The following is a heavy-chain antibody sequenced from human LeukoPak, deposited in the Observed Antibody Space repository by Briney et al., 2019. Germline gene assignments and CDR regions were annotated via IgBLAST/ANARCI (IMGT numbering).Heavy chain of an antibody. CDR3: ARGSGLRYFDWLLDY. CDR2: ISAYNGNT. V-gene: IGHV1-18*01. Sequence: GASVKVSCKASGYTFTSYGISWVRQAPGQGLEWMGWISAYNGNTNYAQKLQGRVTMTTDTSTSTAYMELRSLRSDDTAVYYCARGSGLRYFDWLLDYWGQGTLVTVSS. D-gene: IGHD3-9*01. CDR1: GYTFTSYG. J-gene: IGHJ4*02.